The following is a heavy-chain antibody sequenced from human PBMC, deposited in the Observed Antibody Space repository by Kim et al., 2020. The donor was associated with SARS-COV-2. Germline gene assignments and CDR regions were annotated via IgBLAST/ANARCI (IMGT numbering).Heavy chain of an antibody. Sequence: YAQGFTGRFVFSLDTSVSTAYLQISSLKAEDTAVYYCARGRAARQDYFDYWGQGTLVTVSS. D-gene: IGHD6-6*01. V-gene: IGHV7-4-1*02. J-gene: IGHJ4*02. CDR3: ARGRAARQDYFDY.